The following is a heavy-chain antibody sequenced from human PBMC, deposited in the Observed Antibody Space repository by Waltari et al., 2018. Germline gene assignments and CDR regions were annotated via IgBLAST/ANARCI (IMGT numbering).Heavy chain of an antibody. CDR3: ARNGDYYDSAAYYRP. J-gene: IGHJ4*02. V-gene: IGHV3-30-3*01. D-gene: IGHD3-22*01. CDR2: ISDDGSNK. CDR1: GFTFSSYT. Sequence: QAQLVQSGGGVVQPGRSLRLSCAASGFTFSSYTFNWLRQPPGKVLEWVAAISDDGSNKHYADTVKGRFSISRENTKNTLHLQMDSLRPEDTAVYYCARNGDYYDSAAYYRPWGQGTLVTVSS.